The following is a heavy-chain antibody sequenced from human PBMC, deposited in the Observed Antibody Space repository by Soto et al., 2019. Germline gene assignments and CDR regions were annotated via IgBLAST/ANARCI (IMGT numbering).Heavy chain of an antibody. CDR1: GYTFTTYG. J-gene: IGHJ6*02. CDR2: TSPYNGNT. D-gene: IGHD7-27*01. CDR3: ARSGSGAAYYYHGLDV. V-gene: IGHV1-18*04. Sequence: ASVKVSCRASGYTFTTYGFSWVRQAPGQVLEWMGWTSPYNGNTNYAQKFQGRVTLTTDTSTSTAYMELRSLRSDDTAVYYCARSGSGAAYYYHGLDVWGQGTTVTVSS.